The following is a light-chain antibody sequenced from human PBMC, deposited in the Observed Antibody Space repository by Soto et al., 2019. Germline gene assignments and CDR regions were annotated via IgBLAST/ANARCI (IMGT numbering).Light chain of an antibody. J-gene: IGLJ2*01. CDR1: SSDVGGYNY. CDR2: AVS. CDR3: CSYAGNYTFV. Sequence: QSALTQPRSVSGSPGQSVTISCTGTSSDVGGYNYVSWYQQHPGKAPKLMIYAVSKRPSGVPDRFSGSKSGNTASLTISGLQAKDEADYYCCSYAGNYTFVFGGGTKLTVL. V-gene: IGLV2-11*01.